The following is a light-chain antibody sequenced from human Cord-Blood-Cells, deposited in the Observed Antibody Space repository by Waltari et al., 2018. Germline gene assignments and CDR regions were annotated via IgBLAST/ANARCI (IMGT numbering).Light chain of an antibody. CDR3: AAWDDSLSAWV. Sequence: QSVLTQPPSASGTPGQRVTISCSGSSSNIGSNYVYWYQQLPGTAPKLLIYGNNRRPSGVPDRFSGSKSGTSASLAISGLRSEDEADYYCAAWDDSLSAWVFGGGTKLTVL. V-gene: IGLV1-47*01. CDR1: SSNIGSNY. J-gene: IGLJ3*02. CDR2: GNN.